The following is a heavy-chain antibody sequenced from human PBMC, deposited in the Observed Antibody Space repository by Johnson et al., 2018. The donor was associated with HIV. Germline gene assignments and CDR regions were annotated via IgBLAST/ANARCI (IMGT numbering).Heavy chain of an antibody. CDR3: ARDATYYYDSSGYHDAFDI. CDR1: GFTFSSYA. J-gene: IGHJ3*02. V-gene: IGHV3-30-3*01. CDR2: ISYDGSNK. Sequence: QVQLVESGGGLVKPGGSLRLSCAASGFTFSSYAMHWVRQAPGKGLEWVAVISYDGSNKYYADSVKGRFTISRDNSKNTLYLQMNSLRAEDTAVYYCARDATYYYDSSGYHDAFDIWGQGTMVTVSS. D-gene: IGHD3-22*01.